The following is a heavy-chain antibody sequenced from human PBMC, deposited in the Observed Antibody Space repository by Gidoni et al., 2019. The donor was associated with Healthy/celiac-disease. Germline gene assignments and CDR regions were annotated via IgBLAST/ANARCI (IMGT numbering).Heavy chain of an antibody. V-gene: IGHV1-46*01. Sequence: QVQLVQSGAEVKKPGASVTVSCKASGYTFTSYYMHWVRQSPGKGLEWMGIINPSGGSTSYAKKFQGRVTMTRDTSTSTVYMELSSLRSEDTAVYYCARGDIVVVVAAHNWFDPWGQGTLVTVSS. CDR3: ARGDIVVVVAAHNWFDP. CDR1: GYTFTSYY. CDR2: INPSGGST. J-gene: IGHJ5*02. D-gene: IGHD2-15*01.